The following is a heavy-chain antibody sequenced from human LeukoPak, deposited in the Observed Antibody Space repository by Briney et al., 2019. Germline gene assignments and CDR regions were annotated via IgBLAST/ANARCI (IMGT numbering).Heavy chain of an antibody. J-gene: IGHJ6*03. V-gene: IGHV1-46*01. D-gene: IGHD6-13*01. CDR2: INPSGSSA. Sequence: ASVKVSCKASGYSFTSYYMHWVRQAPGQGLEWMGFINPSGSSAAYAQKFQGRLTMTRDMFTSTDYMELTSLTSDDTAVYYCARTRQQLNSDYMDVWGKGTTVTVSS. CDR3: ARTRQQLNSDYMDV. CDR1: GYSFTSYY.